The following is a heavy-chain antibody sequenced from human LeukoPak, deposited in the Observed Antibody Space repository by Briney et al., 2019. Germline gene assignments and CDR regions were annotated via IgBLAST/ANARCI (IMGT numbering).Heavy chain of an antibody. CDR2: INHSGST. J-gene: IGHJ4*02. V-gene: IGHV4-34*01. CDR3: ARWSDFWSGYRNFDY. CDR1: GGSFSGYY. D-gene: IGHD3-3*01. Sequence: SETLSLTCAVYGGSFSGYYWSWIRQPPGKGLERIGEINHSGSTNYNPSLKSRVTISVDTSKNQFSLKLSSVTAADTAVYYCARWSDFWSGYRNFDYWGQGTLVTVSS.